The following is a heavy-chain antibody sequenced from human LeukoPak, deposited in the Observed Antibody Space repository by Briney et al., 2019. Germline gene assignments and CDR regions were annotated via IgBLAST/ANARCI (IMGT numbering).Heavy chain of an antibody. D-gene: IGHD6-19*01. CDR1: GFTFSSYS. CDR2: ISSSSSYI. V-gene: IGHV3-21*04. Sequence: GGSLRLSCAGSGFTFSSYSMNWVRQAPGKGLEWVSSISSSSSYIYYADSVKGRFTISRDNAKNSLYLQMNSLRAEDTAVYYCARDLRQWLGLGDYYFDYWGQGTLVTVSS. CDR3: ARDLRQWLGLGDYYFDY. J-gene: IGHJ4*02.